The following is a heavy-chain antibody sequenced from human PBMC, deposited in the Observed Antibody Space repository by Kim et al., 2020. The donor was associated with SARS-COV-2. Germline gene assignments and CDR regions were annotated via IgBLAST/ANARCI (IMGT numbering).Heavy chain of an antibody. CDR1: GFTFSSYA. Sequence: GGSLRLSCAASGFTFSSYAMSWVRHAPGKGLEWVSAISGSGGITSYADSVKGRFTISRDNAKNTLYLQMNSLRAEDTAVYYCAKDRSVLWFGELSRLDAFVSWGQGAMVTVCS. D-gene: IGHD3-10*01. CDR3: AKDRSVLWFGELSRLDAFVS. J-gene: IGHJ3*02. V-gene: IGHV3-23*01. CDR2: ISGSGGIT.